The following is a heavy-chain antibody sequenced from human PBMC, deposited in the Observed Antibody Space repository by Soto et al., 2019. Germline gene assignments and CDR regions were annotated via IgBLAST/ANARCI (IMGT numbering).Heavy chain of an antibody. CDR1: GYSISSVYY. V-gene: IGHV4-38-2*01. CDR2: IYHSGST. CDR3: ARVEGNAPAVYGDYRLRAFDI. J-gene: IGHJ3*02. D-gene: IGHD4-17*01. Sequence: SETLSLTCAVSGYSISSVYYWGLIRQPPGKGLEWIGSIYHSGSTYYNPSLKSRVTISVDTSKNQFSLKLSSVTAADTAVYYCARVEGNAPAVYGDYRLRAFDIWGQGTRVTV.